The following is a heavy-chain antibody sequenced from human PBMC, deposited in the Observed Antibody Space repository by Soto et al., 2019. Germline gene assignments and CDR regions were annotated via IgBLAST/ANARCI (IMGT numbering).Heavy chain of an antibody. V-gene: IGHV4-59*01. J-gene: IGHJ5*02. D-gene: IGHD3-10*01. Sequence: SETLSLTCTVSGGSISSYYWSWIRQPPGKGLEWIGYIYYSGSTNYNPSLKSRVTISVDTSKNQFSLKLSSVTAADTAVYYCARGGYSRFGELPNNWFDPWGQGTLVTVSS. CDR3: ARGGYSRFGELPNNWFDP. CDR1: GGSISSYY. CDR2: IYYSGST.